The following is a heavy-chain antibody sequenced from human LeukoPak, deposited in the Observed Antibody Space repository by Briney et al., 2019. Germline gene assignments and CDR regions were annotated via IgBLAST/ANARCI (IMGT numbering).Heavy chain of an antibody. CDR1: GYTFTSYG. V-gene: IGHV1-18*01. CDR3: AREWGLYCSSTSCYYYYYGMDV. J-gene: IGHJ6*02. CDR2: ISAYNGNT. D-gene: IGHD2-2*01. Sequence: ASVKVSCKASGYTFTSYGISWVRQAPGQGLEWMGWISAYNGNTNYAQKLQGRVTMTTDTSTSTAYMELRSLRSDDTAVYYCAREWGLYCSSTSCYYYYYGMDVWGQGTTVTVPS.